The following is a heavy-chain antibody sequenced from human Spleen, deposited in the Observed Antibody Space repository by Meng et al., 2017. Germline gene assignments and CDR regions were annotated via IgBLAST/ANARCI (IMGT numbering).Heavy chain of an antibody. J-gene: IGHJ4*02. CDR2: IYTSGST. CDR3: ARDPTITMIVVGPEPYNFDY. Sequence: SETLSLTCTVSGGSISSYYWSWIRQPAGKGLEWIGRIYTSGSTNYNPSLKSRVTISVDNSKNTLYLQMNSLRAEDTAVYYCARDPTITMIVVGPEPYNFDYWGQGTLVTVSS. D-gene: IGHD3-22*01. V-gene: IGHV4-4*07. CDR1: GGSISSYY.